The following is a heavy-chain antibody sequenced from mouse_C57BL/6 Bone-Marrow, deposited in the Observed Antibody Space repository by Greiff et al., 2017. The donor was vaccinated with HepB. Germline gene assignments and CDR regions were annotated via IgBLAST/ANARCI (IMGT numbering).Heavy chain of an antibody. CDR2: IYPGDGDT. Sequence: QVQLKESGPELVKPGASVKISCKASGYAFSSSWMNWVKQRPGKGLEWIGRIYPGDGDTNYNGKFKGKATLTADKSSSTAYMQLSSLTSEDSAVYFCARNIYGSSLRWYFDVWGTGTTVTVSS. CDR3: ARNIYGSSLRWYFDV. V-gene: IGHV1-82*01. CDR1: GYAFSSSW. D-gene: IGHD1-1*01. J-gene: IGHJ1*03.